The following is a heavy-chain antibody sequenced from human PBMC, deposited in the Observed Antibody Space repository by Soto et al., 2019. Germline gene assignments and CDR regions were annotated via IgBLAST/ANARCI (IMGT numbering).Heavy chain of an antibody. Sequence: GAPVKLSCKASGGTFSSYAISWVRQAPGQGLEWMGGIIPIFGTANYAQKFQGRVTITADESTSTAYMELSSLRSEDTAVYYCAIGCELDLYAFYIWGRGTLDTGSS. CDR2: IIPIFGTA. J-gene: IGHJ3*02. CDR3: AIGCELDLYAFYI. D-gene: IGHD1-1*01. CDR1: GGTFSSYA. V-gene: IGHV1-69*13.